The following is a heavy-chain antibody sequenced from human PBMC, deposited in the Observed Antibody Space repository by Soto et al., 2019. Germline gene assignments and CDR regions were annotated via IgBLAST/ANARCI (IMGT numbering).Heavy chain of an antibody. CDR3: AGGRYSSSWYPLFDY. V-gene: IGHV1-3*01. Sequence: QVQLVQSGAEVKKPGASVKVSCKASGYTFTSYAMHWVRQAPGQRLEWMGWINAGNGNTKYSQKFQGRVTITRDTSASTAYMELSSLRSDDTAVDYCAGGRYSSSWYPLFDYWGQGTLVTVSS. CDR1: GYTFTSYA. J-gene: IGHJ4*02. CDR2: INAGNGNT. D-gene: IGHD6-13*01.